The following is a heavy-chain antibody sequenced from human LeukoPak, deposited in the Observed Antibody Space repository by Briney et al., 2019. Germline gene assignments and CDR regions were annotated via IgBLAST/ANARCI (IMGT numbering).Heavy chain of an antibody. CDR1: GGSFSGYY. Sequence: SETLSLTCAVYGGSFSGYYWSWIRQPPGKGLEWIGEINHSGSTNYNPSLKSRVTTSVDTSKNQFSLKLSSVTAADTAVYYCARHARTYYYDSSGPRTYFDYWGQGTLVTVSS. V-gene: IGHV4-34*01. J-gene: IGHJ4*02. CDR3: ARHARTYYYDSSGPRTYFDY. D-gene: IGHD3-22*01. CDR2: INHSGST.